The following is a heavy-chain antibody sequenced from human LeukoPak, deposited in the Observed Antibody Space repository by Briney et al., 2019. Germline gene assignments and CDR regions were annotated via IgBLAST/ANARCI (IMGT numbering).Heavy chain of an antibody. CDR3: ARWSLVYSNYAGYFGS. J-gene: IGHJ4*02. Sequence: GESLKISCKGSGYSFTNYWIGWVRPMPGKGLEWMGIIYPGDSDTKYSPSFQGQVTISADKSISTAYLQWSSLKASDSAMYYCARWSLVYSNYAGYFGSWGQGTLVTVSS. CDR2: IYPGDSDT. D-gene: IGHD4-11*01. V-gene: IGHV5-51*01. CDR1: GYSFTNYW.